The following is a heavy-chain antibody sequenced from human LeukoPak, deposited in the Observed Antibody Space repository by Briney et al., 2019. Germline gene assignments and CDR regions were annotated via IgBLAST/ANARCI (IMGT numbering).Heavy chain of an antibody. CDR3: TTSDYGDSAGWFDP. J-gene: IGHJ5*02. CDR1: GFTFSNAW. Sequence: GGSLRLSCAASGFTFSNAWMSWVRQAPGKGLEWVGRIKSKTDGGTTDYAAPVKGRFTISRDDSKNTLYLQMNSLKTEDTAVYYCTTSDYGDSAGWFDPWGQGTLVTVSS. D-gene: IGHD4-17*01. CDR2: IKSKTDGGTT. V-gene: IGHV3-15*01.